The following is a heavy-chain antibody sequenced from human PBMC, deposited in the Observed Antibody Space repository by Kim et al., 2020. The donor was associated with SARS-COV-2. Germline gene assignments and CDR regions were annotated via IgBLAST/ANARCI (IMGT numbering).Heavy chain of an antibody. Sequence: RFTISRDNSKNTLYLQMNSLRAEDTAVYYCARDRRDDRVGTYYYYGMDVWGQGTTVTVSS. V-gene: IGHV3-30*07. J-gene: IGHJ6*02. CDR3: ARDRRDDRVGTYYYYGMDV. D-gene: IGHD3-22*01.